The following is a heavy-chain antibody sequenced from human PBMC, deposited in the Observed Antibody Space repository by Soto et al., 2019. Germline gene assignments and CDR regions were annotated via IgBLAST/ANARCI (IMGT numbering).Heavy chain of an antibody. CDR3: ARVPSP. CDR1: GGSISSGGYS. CDR2: IHHSGST. J-gene: IGHJ5*02. V-gene: IGHV4-30-2*01. Sequence: QLQLKESGSGLVKPSQTLSLTCAVSGGSISSGGYSWSWIRQPPGKGLEWIGYIHHSGSTYYNPSLKSRVTISVDRSKNQFFLKLSSVTAADTAVYYCARVPSPWGQGTLVTVSS.